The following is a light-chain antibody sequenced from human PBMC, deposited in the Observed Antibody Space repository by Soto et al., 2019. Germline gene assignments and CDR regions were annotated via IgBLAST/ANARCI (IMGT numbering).Light chain of an antibody. V-gene: IGKV3-20*01. CDR2: GAS. Sequence: DIVLTQSPDTLSLSPGERATLSCRASQSVSSTYLAWYQQKPGQAPRLLISGASSRATGIPDRFSGSGSGTDFTLTISRLEPEDFAVYFCQQYDGSPRTFGQGTKVEVK. J-gene: IGKJ1*01. CDR3: QQYDGSPRT. CDR1: QSVSSTY.